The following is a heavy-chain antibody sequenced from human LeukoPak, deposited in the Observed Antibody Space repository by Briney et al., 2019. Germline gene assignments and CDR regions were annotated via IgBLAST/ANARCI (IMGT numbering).Heavy chain of an antibody. D-gene: IGHD3-3*01. V-gene: IGHV1-69*13. CDR1: GYTFTSYG. CDR2: IIPIFGTA. CDR3: ARGGNFWSGYYSVTDYYYYGMDV. Sequence: GASVKVSCKASGYTFTSYGISWVRQAPGQGLEWMGGIIPIFGTANYAQKFQGRVTITADESTSTAYMELSSLRSEDTAVYYCARGGNFWSGYYSVTDYYYYGMDVWGQGTTVTVSS. J-gene: IGHJ6*02.